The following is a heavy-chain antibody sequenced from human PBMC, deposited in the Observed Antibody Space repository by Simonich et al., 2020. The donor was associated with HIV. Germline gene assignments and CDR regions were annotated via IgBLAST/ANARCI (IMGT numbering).Heavy chain of an antibody. CDR3: AKDRYYNFWSGYYDY. J-gene: IGHJ4*02. V-gene: IGHV3-23*01. Sequence: EVQLLESGGGLVQPGGSLRLSCAASGFTFSSYAMSWVRQAPGKGRGLVPAINGGGGRTSYADSVKGRFTISRDNSKNTLYLQMNSRRAEDTAVYYCAKDRYYNFWSGYYDYWGQGTLVTVSS. CDR2: INGGGGRT. CDR1: GFTFSSYA. D-gene: IGHD3-3*01.